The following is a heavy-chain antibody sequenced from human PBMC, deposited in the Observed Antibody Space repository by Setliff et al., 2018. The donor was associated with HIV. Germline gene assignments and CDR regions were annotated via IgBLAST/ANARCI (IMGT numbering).Heavy chain of an antibody. Sequence: PSETLSLSCTVSGGSISSYYWSWIQQPPGKGLEWIGYIYYSGSTNYSPSLKSRVTISVDTSKNQFSLKLSSVTAADTAVYYCARGRRSTSSYYYYYYMDVWGKGTTVTVSS. CDR1: GGSISSYY. CDR3: ARGRRSTSSYYYYYYMDV. D-gene: IGHD2-2*01. V-gene: IGHV4-59*01. CDR2: IYYSGST. J-gene: IGHJ6*03.